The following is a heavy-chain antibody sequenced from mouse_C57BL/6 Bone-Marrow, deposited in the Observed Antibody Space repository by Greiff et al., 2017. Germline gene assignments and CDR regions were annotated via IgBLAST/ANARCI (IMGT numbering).Heavy chain of an antibody. J-gene: IGHJ4*01. CDR1: GYTFTSYW. CDR3: ARGGLLWLRRGYAMDY. D-gene: IGHD2-2*01. CDR2: IDPNSGGT. Sequence: QVQLKQPGAELVKPGASVKLSCKASGYTFTSYWMHWVKQRPGRGLEWIGRIDPNSGGTKYNEKFKSKATLTVDKPSSTAYMQLSSLTSEDSAVYYCARGGLLWLRRGYAMDYWGQGTSVTVSS. V-gene: IGHV1-72*01.